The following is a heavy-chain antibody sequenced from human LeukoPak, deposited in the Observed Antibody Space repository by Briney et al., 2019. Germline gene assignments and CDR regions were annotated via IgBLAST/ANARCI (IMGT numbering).Heavy chain of an antibody. CDR2: ISYDGSNK. J-gene: IGHJ4*02. Sequence: GGSLRLSCAASGFTFSSYAMHWVRQAPGKGLEWVAVISYDGSNKYYADSVKGRFTISRGNSKNTLYLQMNSMRAEDTAVYYCARDGSDCPDYWGQGTLVTVSS. CDR1: GFTFSSYA. D-gene: IGHD2-21*02. CDR3: ARDGSDCPDY. V-gene: IGHV3-30*04.